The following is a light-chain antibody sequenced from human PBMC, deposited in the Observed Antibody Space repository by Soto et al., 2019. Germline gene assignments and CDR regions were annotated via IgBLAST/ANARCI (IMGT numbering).Light chain of an antibody. V-gene: IGKV1-5*01. CDR2: DVS. Sequence: DIQITQSPSTLSASVGDRVTITCRASQSINKLVSWHQQKPGKVPKVLIYDVSTLESGVPSRLSGSGSGTDFTLTISSLQPDDIATYYCQQYTSFSPWTFGQGTKVDI. J-gene: IGKJ1*01. CDR3: QQYTSFSPWT. CDR1: QSINKL.